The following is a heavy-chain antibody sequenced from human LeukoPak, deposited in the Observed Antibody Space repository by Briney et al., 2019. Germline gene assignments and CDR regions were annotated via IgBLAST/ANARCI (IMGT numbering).Heavy chain of an antibody. CDR3: ASCVVVPALPDAFDI. J-gene: IGHJ3*02. Sequence: PGGSLRLSCSASGFTFSSYSMNWVRQAPGKGLEWVSSISSSSSYIYYADSVKGRFTISRDNAKNSLYLQMNSLRAEDTAVYYCASCVVVPALPDAFDIWGQGTMVTVSS. D-gene: IGHD2-2*01. CDR1: GFTFSSYS. CDR2: ISSSSSYI. V-gene: IGHV3-21*01.